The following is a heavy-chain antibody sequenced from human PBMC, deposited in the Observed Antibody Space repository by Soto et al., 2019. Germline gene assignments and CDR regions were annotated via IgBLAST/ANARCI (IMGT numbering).Heavy chain of an antibody. V-gene: IGHV1-69*06. D-gene: IGHD3-3*01. Sequence: SVKVSCKASGGTFSSYAISWVRQAPGQGLEWMGGIIPIFGTANYAQKFQGRVTITADKSTSTAYMELSSLRSEDTAVYYCARVPYYDFWSGSLNGMDVWGQGPTVPVSS. CDR3: ARVPYYDFWSGSLNGMDV. CDR1: GGTFSSYA. CDR2: IIPIFGTA. J-gene: IGHJ6*02.